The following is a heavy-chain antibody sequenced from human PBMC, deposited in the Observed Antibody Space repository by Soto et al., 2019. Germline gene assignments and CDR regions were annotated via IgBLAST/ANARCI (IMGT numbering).Heavy chain of an antibody. D-gene: IGHD2-21*02. CDR3: TLHIVVVTSVHNYFNH. Sequence: EVQLVDSGGGMVKPGGSLTLSCAASGFTFSNAWMSWVRQAPGKGLEWVGRIKSKTDGETTDYAAPVKGRFTISRDDSKNTMYLQMNSLQIEDTAVYYCTLHIVVVTSVHNYFNHWGQGTLFTVSS. CDR2: IKSKTDGETT. J-gene: IGHJ4*02. V-gene: IGHV3-15*01. CDR1: GFTFSNAW.